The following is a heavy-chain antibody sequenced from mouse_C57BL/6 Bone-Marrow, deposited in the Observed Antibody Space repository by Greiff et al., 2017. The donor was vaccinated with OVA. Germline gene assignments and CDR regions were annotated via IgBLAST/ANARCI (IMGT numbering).Heavy chain of an antibody. Sequence: VQLVESGAELVRPGASVTLSCKASGYTFTDYEMHWVKQTPVHGLEWIGAIDPETGGTAYNQKFKGKAILTADKSSSTAYMELRSLTSEDSAVYYCTRFGGPMDYWGQGTSVTVSS. CDR3: TRFGGPMDY. J-gene: IGHJ4*01. CDR2: IDPETGGT. V-gene: IGHV1-15*01. CDR1: GYTFTDYE.